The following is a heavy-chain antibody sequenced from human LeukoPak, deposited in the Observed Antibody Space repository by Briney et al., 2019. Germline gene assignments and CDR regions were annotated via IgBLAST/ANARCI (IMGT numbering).Heavy chain of an antibody. CDR2: ISAYNGNT. CDR1: GYTFTSYG. CDR3: ARDTFADYYDSSGYDYFDY. V-gene: IGHV1-18*01. J-gene: IGHJ4*02. Sequence: GAPVKVSCKASGYTFTSYGISWVRQAPGQGLEWMGWISAYNGNTNYAQKLQGRVTMTTDTSTSTACMELRSLRSDDTAVYYCARDTFADYYDSSGYDYFDYWGQGTLVTVSS. D-gene: IGHD3-22*01.